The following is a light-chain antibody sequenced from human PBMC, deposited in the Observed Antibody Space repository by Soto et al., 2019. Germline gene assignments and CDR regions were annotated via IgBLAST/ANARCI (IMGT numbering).Light chain of an antibody. CDR2: AAS. CDR1: QGIRND. CDR3: QQYDSYSWT. Sequence: AIQLTQSPSSLSASVGYRVTITCRASQGIRNDLGWYQQKPGKAPKLLIYAASSLQSGVPSRFSGSASGTDFTLTISSLQTDDFASYYCQQYDSYSWTFGQGTKVDIK. J-gene: IGKJ1*01. V-gene: IGKV1-6*01.